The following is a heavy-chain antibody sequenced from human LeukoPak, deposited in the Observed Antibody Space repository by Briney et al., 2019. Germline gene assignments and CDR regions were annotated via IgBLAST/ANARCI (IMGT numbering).Heavy chain of an antibody. CDR3: ARYVGGGNSGGFDY. CDR1: GFTFNSYD. D-gene: IGHD4-23*01. J-gene: IGHJ4*02. Sequence: PGGPLRLSCAASGFTFNSYDMHWIRQAPGKGLEWVALIRYDGSNKYYPDSVKGRFTISRDNSKNTLYLQMNSLRAEDTAVCYCARYVGGGNSGGFDYWGQGTLVIVSS. CDR2: IRYDGSNK. V-gene: IGHV3-33*01.